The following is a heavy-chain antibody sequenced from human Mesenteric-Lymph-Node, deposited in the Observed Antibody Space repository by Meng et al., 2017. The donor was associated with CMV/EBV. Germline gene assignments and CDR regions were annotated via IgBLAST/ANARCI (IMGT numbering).Heavy chain of an antibody. J-gene: IGHJ4*02. CDR3: ARVRGYDFWSGYSLDY. CDR1: GFTFSSFG. CDR2: ISSSSSTI. Sequence: GESLKISCAASGFTFSSFGMHWVRQAPGKGLEWVSYISSSSSTIYYADSVKGRFTISRDNAKNSLYLQMNSLRAEDTAVYYCARVRGYDFWSGYSLDYWGQGTLVTVSS. V-gene: IGHV3-48*04. D-gene: IGHD3-3*01.